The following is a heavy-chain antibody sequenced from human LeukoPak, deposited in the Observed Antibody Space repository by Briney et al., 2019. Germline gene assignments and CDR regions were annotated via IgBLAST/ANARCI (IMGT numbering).Heavy chain of an antibody. D-gene: IGHD4-17*01. CDR1: GFTFSSYG. V-gene: IGHV3-33*01. CDR3: LSTVTLRFFDY. Sequence: GGSLRLSCAASGFTFSSYGMHWVRQAPGKGLEWVAVIWYDGSNKYYADSVKGRFTISRDNSKNTLYLQMNSLRAEDTAVYYCLSTVTLRFFDYWGQGTLVTVSS. J-gene: IGHJ4*02. CDR2: IWYDGSNK.